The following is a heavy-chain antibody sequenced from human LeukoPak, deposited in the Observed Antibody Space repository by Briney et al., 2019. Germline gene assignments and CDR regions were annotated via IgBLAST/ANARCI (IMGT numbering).Heavy chain of an antibody. V-gene: IGHV3-48*03. CDR3: ARDGDWGRYDH. CDR2: ISSSGSTI. CDR1: GFTFSSYE. Sequence: GGSLSLSCAVSGFTFSSYEMNWVRQAPGKGLEWVSYISSSGSTIYYADSVKGRFTIYRDNSKNTLYLQMNSLRAEDTAVYYCARDGDWGRYDHWGQGTLVIVSS. D-gene: IGHD7-27*01. J-gene: IGHJ4*02.